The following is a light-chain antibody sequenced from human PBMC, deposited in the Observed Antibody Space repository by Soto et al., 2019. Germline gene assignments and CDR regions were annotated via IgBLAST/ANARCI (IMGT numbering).Light chain of an antibody. J-gene: IGKJ1*01. Sequence: DIQMTQSPSTLSASVGDRVTITCRASQSINNWLAWYQQKPGKAPNLLIYKATNLESGVPSRCSGSGSGTEFTLTISSLQPDDFATYYCQQYNDYSWTFGQGTKVEIK. CDR2: KAT. V-gene: IGKV1-5*03. CDR1: QSINNW. CDR3: QQYNDYSWT.